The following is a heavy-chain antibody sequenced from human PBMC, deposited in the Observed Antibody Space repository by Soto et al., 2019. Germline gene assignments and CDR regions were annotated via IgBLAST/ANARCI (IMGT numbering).Heavy chain of an antibody. J-gene: IGHJ4*02. Sequence: QVQLVQSGGGVVQPGRSLRLSCAASGFNYNTYFMHGVRRAPGKGLEWVAMIFPNGRDKEYADSVKGRFTISRDNSNSRMYLQMDSLRPEDTAVYYCARDDEHGCNCDLAYWGQGALVTVSS. D-gene: IGHD2-21*01. CDR3: ARDDEHGCNCDLAY. V-gene: IGHV3-30*13. CDR2: IFPNGRDK. CDR1: GFNYNTYF.